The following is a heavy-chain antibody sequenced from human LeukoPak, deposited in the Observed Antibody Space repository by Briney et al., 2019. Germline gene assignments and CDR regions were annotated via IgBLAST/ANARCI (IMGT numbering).Heavy chain of an antibody. Sequence: GGSLRLSCAASGFTFSNSWMTWVRQVPGKGLEWVATINGEGSDKYYVDSVKGRFTISRDNAKNSLYLQMNSLRAEDTAVYYCAREGDIVVVPAAMLDYYYYGMDVWGQGTTVTVSS. CDR2: INGEGSDK. CDR1: GFTFSNSW. V-gene: IGHV3-7*01. D-gene: IGHD2-2*01. J-gene: IGHJ6*02. CDR3: AREGDIVVVPAAMLDYYYYGMDV.